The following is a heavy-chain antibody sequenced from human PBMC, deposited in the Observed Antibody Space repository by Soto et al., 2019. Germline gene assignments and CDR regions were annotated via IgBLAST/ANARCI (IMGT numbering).Heavy chain of an antibody. CDR1: GGSISSGGYY. J-gene: IGHJ5*02. D-gene: IGHD6-13*01. Sequence: QVQLQESGPGLVKPSQTLSLTCTVSGGSISSGGYYWSWIRQHPGKGLEWIGYIYYIGSTYYNPSLKSRVTLSVDTSKNKFSLKLSSVTAADTAVYYCARGKIAALSFDPWGQGTLVTVSS. CDR2: IYYIGST. CDR3: ARGKIAALSFDP. V-gene: IGHV4-31*03.